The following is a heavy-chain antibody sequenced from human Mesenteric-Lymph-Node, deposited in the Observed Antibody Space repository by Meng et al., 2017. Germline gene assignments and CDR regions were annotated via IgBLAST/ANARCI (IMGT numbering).Heavy chain of an antibody. D-gene: IGHD6-13*01. CDR3: ARDQQQLAIAFDI. CDR2: ISSSGSTI. Sequence: GESLKISCAASGFTFSDYYMSWIRQAPGKGLEWVSYISSSGSTIYYADSVKGRFTISRDNAKNSLYLQMNSLRAEDTAVYYCARDQQQLAIAFDIWGQGTMVTVSS. V-gene: IGHV3-11*04. J-gene: IGHJ3*02. CDR1: GFTFSDYY.